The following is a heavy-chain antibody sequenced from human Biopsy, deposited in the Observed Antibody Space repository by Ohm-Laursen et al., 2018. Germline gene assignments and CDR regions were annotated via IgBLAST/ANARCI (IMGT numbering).Heavy chain of an antibody. J-gene: IGHJ6*03. Sequence: SGTLSLTCTVSGGSISDYFWSWIRQPADKGLEYIGRIYSSGRTFYNPSLKSRVTVSVATSDNQFSLKLSSVTAADTAVYFCARDAYGDYDTYY. V-gene: IGHV4-4*07. CDR1: GGSISDYF. CDR3: ARDAYGDYDTYY. CDR2: IYSSGRT. D-gene: IGHD4-17*01.